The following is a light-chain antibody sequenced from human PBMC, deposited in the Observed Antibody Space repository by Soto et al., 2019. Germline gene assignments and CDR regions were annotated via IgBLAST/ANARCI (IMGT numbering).Light chain of an antibody. J-gene: IGKJ3*01. CDR2: AAS. Sequence: DIQMTQSPSSLSASVGDRVTITCRASQGIDTYLAWYQQKPGQVPKLLIYAASTLQSGVPSRFSGSGSGTDFTLTISSLQPEDVATYFCQKYTRAPFTFGPGTIVDIK. CDR3: QKYTRAPFT. CDR1: QGIDTY. V-gene: IGKV1-27*01.